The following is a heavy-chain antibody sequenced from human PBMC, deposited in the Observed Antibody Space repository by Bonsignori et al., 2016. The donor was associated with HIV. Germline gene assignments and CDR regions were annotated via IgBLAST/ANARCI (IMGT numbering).Heavy chain of an antibody. J-gene: IGHJ4*02. Sequence: GESLKISCAAAGFVFSDYWMGWVRQAPGAGLEWVASINQDGSEMLYVGSVRGRFTVSRDSAKKLLSLQLSTLRAEDTAVYYCFASLSGRTHWGQGTLVTVSS. D-gene: IGHD1-14*01. CDR3: FASLSGRTH. CDR2: INQDGSEM. V-gene: IGHV3-7*01. CDR1: GFVFSDYW.